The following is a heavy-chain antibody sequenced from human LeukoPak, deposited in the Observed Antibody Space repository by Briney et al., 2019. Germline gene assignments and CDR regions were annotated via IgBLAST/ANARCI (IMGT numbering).Heavy chain of an antibody. D-gene: IGHD6-13*01. CDR1: GFTFSSYA. Sequence: GGSLRLSCAASGFTFSSYAMSWVRQAPGKGLEWVSAISGSGGSTYYADSVKGRFTVSRDNAKNSLYLQMNSLRTEDTAVYYCARGRGSWYGVYFDYWGQGTLVTVSS. CDR3: ARGRGSWYGVYFDY. J-gene: IGHJ4*02. V-gene: IGHV3-23*01. CDR2: ISGSGGST.